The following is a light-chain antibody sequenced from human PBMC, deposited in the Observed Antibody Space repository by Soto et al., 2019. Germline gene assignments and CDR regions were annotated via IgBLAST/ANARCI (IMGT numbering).Light chain of an antibody. Sequence: IVLTQSPATLSLSPGERATLSCRASQSVSSYLAWYQQEPGQAPRLLIYDASNRATGIPARFSGSGSGTDFTLTISSLEPEDFAVYYCQQRSNWPWTFGQGTKVDI. V-gene: IGKV3-11*01. CDR3: QQRSNWPWT. CDR2: DAS. J-gene: IGKJ1*01. CDR1: QSVSSY.